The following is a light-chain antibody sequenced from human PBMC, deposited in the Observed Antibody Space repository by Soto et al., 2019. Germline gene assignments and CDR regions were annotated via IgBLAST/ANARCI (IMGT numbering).Light chain of an antibody. CDR1: PSISSY. J-gene: IGKJ5*01. CDR3: QQLNSYLIT. V-gene: IGKV1-39*01. Sequence: DTQMTQCPSSLSSSVGDRVTITCRASPSISSYLNWYQQKPGKAPKLLIYAASSLQSGVPSRFSGSGSGTDFTLTISSLQPEDFAAYYCQQLNSYLITFGQGTRLEI. CDR2: AAS.